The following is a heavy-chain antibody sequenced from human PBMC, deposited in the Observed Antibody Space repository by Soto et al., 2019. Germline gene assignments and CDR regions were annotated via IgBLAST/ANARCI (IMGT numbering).Heavy chain of an antibody. Sequence: GGSLRLSCAASGFTFSSYAMSWVLQAPGKGLEWVSAISGSGGSTYYADSVKGRFTISRDNSKNTLCLQMNSLRAEDTAVYYCAKADIVVVVAATFDYWGQGTLVTVSS. CDR1: GFTFSSYA. V-gene: IGHV3-23*01. CDR3: AKADIVVVVAATFDY. D-gene: IGHD2-15*01. J-gene: IGHJ4*02. CDR2: ISGSGGST.